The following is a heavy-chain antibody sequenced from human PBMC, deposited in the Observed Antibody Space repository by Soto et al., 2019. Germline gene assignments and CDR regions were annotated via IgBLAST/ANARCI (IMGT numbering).Heavy chain of an antibody. V-gene: IGHV4-39*07. CDR3: ARGLLLWFGARAYYYYYGMDV. CDR2: IYYSGST. Sequence: ASETLSLTCTVSGGSISSSSYYWGWIRQPPGKGLEWIGSIYYSGSTNYNPSLKSRVTISVDTSKNQFSLKLSSVTAADTAVYYCARGLLLWFGARAYYYYYGMDVWGQGATVTVSS. CDR1: GGSISSSSYY. D-gene: IGHD3-10*01. J-gene: IGHJ6*02.